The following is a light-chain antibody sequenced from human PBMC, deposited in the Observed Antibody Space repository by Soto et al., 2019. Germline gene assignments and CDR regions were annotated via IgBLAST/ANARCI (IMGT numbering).Light chain of an antibody. J-gene: IGLJ7*01. V-gene: IGLV7-46*01. CDR3: LLSYSCARLAV. CDR1: TGAVTSGHY. CDR2: DTS. Sequence: QTVVTQEPSLTVSPGGTVTLTCGSSTGAVTSGHYPYWFQQKPGQAPRTLIYDTSNKHSWTPARFSGSLLGGKAALTLSGAQPEDEAEYYCLLSYSCARLAVFGGGTQLTVL.